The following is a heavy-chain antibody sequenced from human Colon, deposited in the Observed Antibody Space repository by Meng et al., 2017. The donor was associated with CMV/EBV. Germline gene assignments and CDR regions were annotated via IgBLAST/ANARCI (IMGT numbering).Heavy chain of an antibody. CDR1: GFTFSSYT. Sequence: GGSLRLSCVASGFTFSSYTMNWVRQAPGKGLEWVSSITGSRNYIYYADSVKGRFTVSRDNAKNSLFLQMNSLTAEATALYYCAKVVAVAGTNSSYGMDVWGQGPTVTVSS. CDR2: ITGSRNYI. J-gene: IGHJ6*02. CDR3: AKVVAVAGTNSSYGMDV. D-gene: IGHD6-19*01. V-gene: IGHV3-21*01.